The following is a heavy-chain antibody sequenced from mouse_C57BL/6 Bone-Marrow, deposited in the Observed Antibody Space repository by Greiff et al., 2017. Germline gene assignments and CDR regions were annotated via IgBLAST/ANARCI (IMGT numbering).Heavy chain of an antibody. Sequence: QVQLQQPGAELVKPGASVKLSCKASGYTFTSYWMQWVKQRPGQGLEWIGEIAPSDSYTNYNQKFKGKATLTVDTSSSTAYMQLSSLTSEDSAVYYCVTAQATAWFAYWGQGTLVTVSA. CDR3: VTAQATAWFAY. CDR2: IAPSDSYT. CDR1: GYTFTSYW. J-gene: IGHJ3*01. D-gene: IGHD3-2*02. V-gene: IGHV1-50*01.